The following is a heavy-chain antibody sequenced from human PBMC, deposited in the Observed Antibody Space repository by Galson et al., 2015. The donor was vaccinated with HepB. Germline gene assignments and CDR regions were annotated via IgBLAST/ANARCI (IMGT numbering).Heavy chain of an antibody. CDR2: ISPYNHNT. D-gene: IGHD6-19*01. J-gene: IGHJ4*02. V-gene: IGHV1-18*01. CDR3: VRWTSGWSLDS. Sequence: SVKVSCKASGYTFINSGTGISWVRQAPGQGLEYMGWISPYNHNTNYAQNFQGRVTMTTDTSATTAYMGLRSLTSDDTAVYYCVRWTSGWSLDSWGQGTLVTVSS. CDR1: GYTFINSG.